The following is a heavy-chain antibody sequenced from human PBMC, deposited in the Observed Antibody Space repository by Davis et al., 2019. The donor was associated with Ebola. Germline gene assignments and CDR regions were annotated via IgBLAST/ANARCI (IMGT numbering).Heavy chain of an antibody. D-gene: IGHD5-18*01. CDR1: GFTFSNAW. V-gene: IGHV3-15*07. Sequence: GESLKISCAASGFTFSNAWMNWVRQAPGKGLEWVGRIKSKTDGGTTDYAAPVKGRFTISRDDSKNTLYLQMNSLKTEDTAVYYCTTLGRYSYGYYYYGMDVWGQGTTVTVSS. CDR3: TTLGRYSYGYYYYGMDV. CDR2: IKSKTDGGTT. J-gene: IGHJ6*02.